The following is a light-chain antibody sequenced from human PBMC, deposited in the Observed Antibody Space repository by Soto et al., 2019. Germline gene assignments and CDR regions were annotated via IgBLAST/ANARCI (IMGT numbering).Light chain of an antibody. CDR2: GAS. CDR1: QSISSN. V-gene: IGKV3-15*01. Sequence: EIMLPQSPATLSVSPVERAALXCRASQSISSNLAWYQQKPAQAPRLLIYGASIRATGIPARFSGSGSGTEFTLTISSLQSEDFAVYYCQQYNNWLFTFGGGTKVDI. CDR3: QQYNNWLFT. J-gene: IGKJ4*01.